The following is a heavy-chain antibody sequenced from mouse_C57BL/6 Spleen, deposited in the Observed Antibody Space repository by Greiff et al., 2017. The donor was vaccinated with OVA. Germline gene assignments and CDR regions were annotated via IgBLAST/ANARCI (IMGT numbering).Heavy chain of an antibody. D-gene: IGHD1-3*01. CDR3: ARESIYAMDY. CDR2: INPSSGYT. Sequence: QVQLQQSGAELARPGASVKMSCKASGYTFTSYTMHWVKQRPGQGLEWIGYINPSSGYTKYNQKFKDKATLTADKSSSTAYMQLSSLTSEDSAVYYCARESIYAMDYWGQGTSVTVSS. J-gene: IGHJ4*01. CDR1: GYTFTSYT. V-gene: IGHV1-4*01.